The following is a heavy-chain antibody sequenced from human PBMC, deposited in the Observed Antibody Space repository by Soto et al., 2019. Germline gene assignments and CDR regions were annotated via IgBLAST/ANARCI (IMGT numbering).Heavy chain of an antibody. D-gene: IGHD2-2*01. V-gene: IGHV3-30-3*01. Sequence: GGSLRLSCAASGFTFSSYAMHWVRQAPGKGLEWVAVISYDGNNKYYVDSVKGRFTISRDNSKNTLYLQMNSLRVEDTAVYYCAKGDCSRTSCSSFLFGYWGQGTLVTVSS. CDR2: ISYDGNNK. J-gene: IGHJ4*02. CDR3: AKGDCSRTSCSSFLFGY. CDR1: GFTFSSYA.